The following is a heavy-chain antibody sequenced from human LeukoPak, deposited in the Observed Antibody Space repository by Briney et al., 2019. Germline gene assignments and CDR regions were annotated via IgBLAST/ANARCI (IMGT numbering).Heavy chain of an antibody. CDR2: IYSGGST. Sequence: GGSLRLSCAASGFSVSTNYMNWVRQAPGKGLGWVSVIYSGGSTAYADSVKGRFTISRDNSKNTLYLQMNSLRAEDTAVYYCARGQGSRYCTNGVCYWFDPWGQGTLVTVSS. CDR1: GFSVSTNY. D-gene: IGHD2-8*01. V-gene: IGHV3-53*01. J-gene: IGHJ5*02. CDR3: ARGQGSRYCTNGVCYWFDP.